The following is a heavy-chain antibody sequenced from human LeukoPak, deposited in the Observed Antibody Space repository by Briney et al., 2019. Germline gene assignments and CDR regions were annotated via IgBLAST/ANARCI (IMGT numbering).Heavy chain of an antibody. D-gene: IGHD3/OR15-3a*01. Sequence: SETLSLTCTASGGSISSYYWSWIRQPPGKGLEWIGYIYYSGSTNYNPSLKSRVTISVDTSKNQFSLKLSSVTAADTAVYYCARLGLAFDYWGQGTLVTVSS. CDR1: GGSISSYY. J-gene: IGHJ4*02. V-gene: IGHV4-59*08. CDR2: IYYSGST. CDR3: ARLGLAFDY.